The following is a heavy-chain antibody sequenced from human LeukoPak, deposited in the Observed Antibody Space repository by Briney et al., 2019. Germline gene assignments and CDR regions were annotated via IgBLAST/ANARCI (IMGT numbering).Heavy chain of an antibody. J-gene: IGHJ4*02. CDR3: ARKYYYDSSGYN. CDR1: GVSISSSTYY. Sequence: SETLSLTCTVSGVSISSSTYYWGWIRQPPGKGLEWIGSMYYSGNTYYNPSLKSRVTISVDKSKNQFSVNLSSVTAADTAVYYCARKYYYDSSGYNWGQGTLVTVSS. D-gene: IGHD3-22*01. V-gene: IGHV4-39*07. CDR2: MYYSGNT.